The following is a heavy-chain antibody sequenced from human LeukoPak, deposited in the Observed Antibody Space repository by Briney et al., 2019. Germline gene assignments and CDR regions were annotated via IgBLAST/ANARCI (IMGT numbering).Heavy chain of an antibody. Sequence: GASVKVSCKASGYSFSNYALNWVRQAPGQGLEWMGWINPNSGGTNYAQEFQGRVTMTRDTSISTAYMELSRLRSDDTAVYYCARGPRITIFGVVNYMDVWGKGTTVTVSS. CDR2: INPNSGGT. D-gene: IGHD3-3*01. CDR1: GYSFSNYA. V-gene: IGHV1-2*02. J-gene: IGHJ6*03. CDR3: ARGPRITIFGVVNYMDV.